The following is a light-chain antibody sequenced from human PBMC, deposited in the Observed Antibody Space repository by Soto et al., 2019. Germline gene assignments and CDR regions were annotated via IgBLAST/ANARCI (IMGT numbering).Light chain of an antibody. V-gene: IGKV1-9*01. J-gene: IGKJ3*01. CDR1: QGISSY. CDR3: QQLNSYPL. Sequence: DIQLTQSPSFLSASVGDRVTITCRASQGISSYLAWYQQKPGKAPKLLIYAASTLQSGVPSRFSGSGSGTEFTLTICNLQPKDFATYFCQQLNSYPLFGPGTKVDIK. CDR2: AAS.